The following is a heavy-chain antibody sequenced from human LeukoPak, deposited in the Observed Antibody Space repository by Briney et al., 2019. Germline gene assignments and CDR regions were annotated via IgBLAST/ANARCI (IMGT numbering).Heavy chain of an antibody. CDR1: GGSISSGSYY. V-gene: IGHV4-61*02. CDR3: VTHHYGSGSYWGYFDY. Sequence: SETLSLTCTVSGGSISSGSYYWSWIRQPAGKGLEWIGRIYTSGSTNYNPSLKSRVTISVDTSKNQFSLKLSSVTAADTAVYYCVTHHYGSGSYWGYFDYWGQGTLVTVSS. D-gene: IGHD3-10*01. CDR2: IYTSGST. J-gene: IGHJ4*02.